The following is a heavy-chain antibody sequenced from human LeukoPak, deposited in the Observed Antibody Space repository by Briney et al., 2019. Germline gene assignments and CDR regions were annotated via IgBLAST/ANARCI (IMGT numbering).Heavy chain of an antibody. Sequence: PSETLSLTCTVSGGSISSSSYYWGWIRQPPGKGLEWIGSIYYSGSTNYNPSLKSRVTISVDTSKNQFSLKLSSVTAADTAVYYCARLSGLVLDPYYYYYYYMDVWGKGTTVTVSS. J-gene: IGHJ6*03. CDR3: ARLSGLVLDPYYYYYYYMDV. D-gene: IGHD6-6*01. CDR2: IYYSGST. V-gene: IGHV4-39*01. CDR1: GGSISSSSYY.